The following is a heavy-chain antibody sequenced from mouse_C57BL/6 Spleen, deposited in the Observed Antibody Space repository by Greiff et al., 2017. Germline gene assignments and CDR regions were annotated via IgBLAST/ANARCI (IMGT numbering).Heavy chain of an antibody. CDR3: ARQDYYDAMDY. J-gene: IGHJ4*01. CDR2: ISNGGGST. V-gene: IGHV5-12*01. CDR1: GFTFSDYY. Sequence: VQLKESGGGLVQPGGSLKLSCAASGFTFSDYYMYWVRQTPEKRLEWVAYISNGGGSTYYPDTVKGRFTISRDNAKNTLYLQMSRLKSEDTAMYYCARQDYYDAMDYWGQGTSVTVSS. D-gene: IGHD2-4*01.